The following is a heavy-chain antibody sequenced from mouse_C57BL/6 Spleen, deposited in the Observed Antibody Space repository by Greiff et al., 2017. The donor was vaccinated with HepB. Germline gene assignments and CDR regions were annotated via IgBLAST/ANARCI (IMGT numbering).Heavy chain of an antibody. Sequence: EVKLQESGPELVKPGASVKIPCKASGYTFTDYNMDWVKQSHGKSLEWIGDINPNNGGTIYNQKFKGKATLTVDKSSSTAYMELRSLTSEDTAVYYCARQGRSPFAYWGQGTLVTVSA. CDR3: ARQGRSPFAY. V-gene: IGHV1-18*01. CDR1: GYTFTDYN. J-gene: IGHJ3*01. CDR2: INPNNGGT.